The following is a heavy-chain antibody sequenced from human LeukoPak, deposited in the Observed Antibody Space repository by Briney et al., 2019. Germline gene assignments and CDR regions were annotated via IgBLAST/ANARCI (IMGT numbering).Heavy chain of an antibody. D-gene: IGHD3-10*02. V-gene: IGHV3-7*01. J-gene: IGHJ6*03. CDR2: IKQGGNEK. CDR3: ARDDVVPDYYYYMDV. Sequence: GGSLRLSCAASGFTFSSYRMSWVRQAPGKGLEWVANIKQGGNEKSYVDSVKGRFTISRDNAKNSLYLQMNSLRAEDTAVYYCARDDVVPDYYYYMDVWGKGTTVTVSS. CDR1: GFTFSSYR.